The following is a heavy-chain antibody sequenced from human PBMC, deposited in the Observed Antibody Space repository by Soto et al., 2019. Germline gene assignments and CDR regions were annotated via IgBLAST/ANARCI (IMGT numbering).Heavy chain of an antibody. CDR2: ISYDGSNK. J-gene: IGHJ3*02. CDR3: AKGNYDSSGYYPVIDAFDI. Sequence: QVQLVESGGGVVQPGRSLRLSCAASGFTFSSYGMHWVRQAPGKGLEWVAVISYDGSNKYYADYVKGRFTISRDNSKNTLYLQMNSLRAEDTAVYYCAKGNYDSSGYYPVIDAFDIWGQGTMVTVSS. CDR1: GFTFSSYG. D-gene: IGHD3-22*01. V-gene: IGHV3-30*18.